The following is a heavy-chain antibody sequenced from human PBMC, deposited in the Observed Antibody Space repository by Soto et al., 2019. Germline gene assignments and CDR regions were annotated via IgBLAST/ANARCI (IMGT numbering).Heavy chain of an antibody. CDR1: GGSISSGAYY. D-gene: IGHD4-17*01. J-gene: IGHJ3*02. Sequence: PSETLSLTCTFSGGSISSGAYYWSWIRQHPGKGLEWIGYIYYSGTTYYNPSLKSRVTISVDTSKNQFSLRLSSVTAADTAVYYCARDYGDPRAFDIWGQGTMVTVSS. CDR2: IYYSGTT. V-gene: IGHV4-31*03. CDR3: ARDYGDPRAFDI.